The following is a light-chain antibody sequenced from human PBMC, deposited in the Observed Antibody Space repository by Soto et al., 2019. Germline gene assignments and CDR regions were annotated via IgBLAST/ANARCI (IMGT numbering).Light chain of an antibody. V-gene: IGLV2-14*01. J-gene: IGLJ1*01. Sequence: QSALTQPASVSGSPGQSITISCTGTSSDVGGYNYVSWYQQHPGKAPKLMICEVSNRPSGVSNRFSGSKSGNTASLTISGLQAEDEADYYCSSYTSSSTRCVFGTGTKVTVL. CDR1: SSDVGGYNY. CDR2: EVS. CDR3: SSYTSSSTRCV.